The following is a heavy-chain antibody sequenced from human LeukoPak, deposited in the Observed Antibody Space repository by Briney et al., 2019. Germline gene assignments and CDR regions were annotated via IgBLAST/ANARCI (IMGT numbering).Heavy chain of an antibody. CDR3: ARDDNWNDKPFDF. Sequence: GGSLRLSCAASGFNLRAYNMNWVRQAPGKGLEWVSSISTSSSYIYYADSVKGRFTISRDNAENSLYLQMHSLRVEDTALYYCARDDNWNDKPFDFRGKGTLVTVSS. CDR2: ISTSSSYI. D-gene: IGHD1-20*01. V-gene: IGHV3-21*01. J-gene: IGHJ4*02. CDR1: GFNLRAYN.